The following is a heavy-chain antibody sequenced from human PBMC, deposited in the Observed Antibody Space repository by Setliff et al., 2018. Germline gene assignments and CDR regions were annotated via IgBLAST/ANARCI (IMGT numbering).Heavy chain of an antibody. CDR1: GGIIYDHW. D-gene: IGHD3-16*01. CDR2: VYSDGST. Sequence: SGTLSLTCSVSGGIIYDHWWTWIRQPPGAGLEWIGRVYSDGSTDYNSSFTSRVTISVDKANNQFFLKLTSLTAADTALYFCARPHGGDYAFDIWGQGRMVTVSS. V-gene: IGHV4-4*07. CDR3: ARPHGGDYAFDI. J-gene: IGHJ3*02.